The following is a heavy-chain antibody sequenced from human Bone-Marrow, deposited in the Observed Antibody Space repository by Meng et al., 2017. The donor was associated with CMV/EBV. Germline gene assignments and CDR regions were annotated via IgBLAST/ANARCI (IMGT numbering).Heavy chain of an antibody. CDR1: GFTFSSYE. CDR2: ISSSGSTI. CDR3: ARDKWGYGNHGMDV. J-gene: IGHJ6*02. Sequence: GESLKISCAASGFTFSSYEMNWVRQAPGKGLEWVSYISSSGSTIYYADSVKGRFTISRDNAKNSLYLQMNSLRAEDTAVYYCARDKWGYGNHGMDVWGQGTTVTVSS. V-gene: IGHV3-48*03. D-gene: IGHD5-12*01.